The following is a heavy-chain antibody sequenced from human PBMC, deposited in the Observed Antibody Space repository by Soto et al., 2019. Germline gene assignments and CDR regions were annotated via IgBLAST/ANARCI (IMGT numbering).Heavy chain of an antibody. CDR3: ARGQAVAGCFDY. Sequence: VKVACKASGYTFTSYGNSCVRQAPGQGLEWMGWISAYNGNTNYAQKLQGRGTMTTDTSTSTAYMELRSLRSDDTAVYYCARGQAVAGCFDYWGQGTLVTVSS. CDR2: ISAYNGNT. J-gene: IGHJ4*02. CDR1: GYTFTSYG. V-gene: IGHV1-18*01. D-gene: IGHD6-19*01.